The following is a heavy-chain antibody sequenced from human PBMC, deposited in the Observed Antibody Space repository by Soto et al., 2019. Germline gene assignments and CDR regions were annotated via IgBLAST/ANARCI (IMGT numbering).Heavy chain of an antibody. Sequence: GGPVKVSCKASGYTFTGYYMHWVRQAPGQGFEWMGRISPKSGGTNYAQKFEGRVTMTWDTSLKTAYMELSSLISEDTAVYYCARPPGYISDWYYFDLWGQGTLVTVSS. CDR2: ISPKSGGT. CDR3: ARPPGYISDWYYFDL. J-gene: IGHJ4*02. V-gene: IGHV1-2*02. D-gene: IGHD3-9*01. CDR1: GYTFTGYY.